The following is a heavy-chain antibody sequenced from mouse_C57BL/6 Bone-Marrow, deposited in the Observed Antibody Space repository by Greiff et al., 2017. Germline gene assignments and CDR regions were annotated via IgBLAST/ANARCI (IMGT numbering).Heavy chain of an antibody. Sequence: QVQLKESGAELVRPGNSVKVSCKASGYAFTNYLIEWVKQRPGQGLEWIGVINPGSGGTNYNEKFKGKATLTADNSSSTAYMQRSSLTSEDSAVYFCAMIYYSSSDWYFDVWGTGTTVTVAS. CDR1: GYAFTNYL. CDR3: AMIYYSSSDWYFDV. CDR2: INPGSGGT. J-gene: IGHJ1*03. V-gene: IGHV1-54*01. D-gene: IGHD1-1*01.